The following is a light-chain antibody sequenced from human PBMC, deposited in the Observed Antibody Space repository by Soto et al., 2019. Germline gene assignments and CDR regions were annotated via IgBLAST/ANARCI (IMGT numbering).Light chain of an antibody. V-gene: IGKV3-20*01. CDR3: QQYCSSPRT. CDR2: GAS. CDR1: QSVSSSY. J-gene: IGKJ1*01. Sequence: EIVLTQSPGALSLSPGERATLSCGASQSVSSSYLAWYQQKPGQAPRLLIYGASTRATGIPDRFSGSGSGTVFTLTISRLEPDEFAVYYCQQYCSSPRTFGQGTKVEIK.